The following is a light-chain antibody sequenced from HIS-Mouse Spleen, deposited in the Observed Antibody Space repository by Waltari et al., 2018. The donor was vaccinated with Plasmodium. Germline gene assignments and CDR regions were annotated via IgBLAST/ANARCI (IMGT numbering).Light chain of an antibody. Sequence: EIVMTQSPATLSVSPGERATLSCRASQSVSRNLAWYQQKPGQAPRPRIYGASTRATGIPARFSGSGSGTEFTFTISSMQSEDFAVYYCQQYNNWPRGTFGQGTKVEIK. J-gene: IGKJ1*01. CDR1: QSVSRN. V-gene: IGKV3-15*01. CDR3: QQYNNWPRGT. CDR2: GAS.